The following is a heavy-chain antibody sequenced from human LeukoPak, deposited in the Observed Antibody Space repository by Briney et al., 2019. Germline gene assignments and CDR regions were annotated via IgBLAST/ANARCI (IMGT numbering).Heavy chain of an antibody. Sequence: GGSLRLSCAASGFTFSSYWMPWVRQAPGEGLVWVSRIDSDGSSTTYADSVKGRFTISRNNAKNTLYLQMNSLRAEDTAVYYCARDRSYNWNYGWFDPWGQGTLVTVSS. CDR1: GFTFSSYW. D-gene: IGHD1-7*01. CDR2: IDSDGSST. V-gene: IGHV3-74*01. J-gene: IGHJ5*02. CDR3: ARDRSYNWNYGWFDP.